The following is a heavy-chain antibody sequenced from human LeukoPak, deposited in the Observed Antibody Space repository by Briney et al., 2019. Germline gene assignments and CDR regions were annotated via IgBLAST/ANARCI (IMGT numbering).Heavy chain of an antibody. CDR2: IYYSGST. V-gene: IGHV4-39*07. CDR3: ARIYDYVWGSYRHDAFDI. J-gene: IGHJ3*02. D-gene: IGHD3-16*02. CDR1: GGSISSSSYY. Sequence: SETLSLTCTVSGGSISSSSYYWGWIRQPPGKGLEWIGSIYYSGSTYYNPSLKSRVTISVGTSKNQFSLKLSSVTAADTAVYYCARIYDYVWGSYRHDAFDIWGQGTMVTVSS.